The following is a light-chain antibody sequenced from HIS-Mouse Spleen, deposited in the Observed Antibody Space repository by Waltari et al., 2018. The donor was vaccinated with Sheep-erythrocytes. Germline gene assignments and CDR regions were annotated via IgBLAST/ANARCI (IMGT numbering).Light chain of an antibody. CDR1: SIAVGSYNL. Sequence: QSALTQPASVSGSPGQSITISCTGTSIAVGSYNLVSWYQQHPGKPPKLMIYEGSKRHSGVSNRFSGSKSGNTASLTISGLQAEDEADYYCCSYAGSSTPWVFGGGTKLTVL. CDR2: EGS. V-gene: IGLV2-23*01. CDR3: CSYAGSSTPWV. J-gene: IGLJ3*02.